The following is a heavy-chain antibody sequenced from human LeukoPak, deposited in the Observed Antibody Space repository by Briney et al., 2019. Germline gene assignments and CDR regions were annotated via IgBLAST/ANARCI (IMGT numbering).Heavy chain of an antibody. J-gene: IGHJ6*02. CDR2: ISYDGSNK. D-gene: IGHD1-7*01. CDR3: ARVYGTIGPYYYGMDV. V-gene: IGHV3-30*04. CDR1: GFTFSSYA. Sequence: GGSLRLSCAASGFTFSSYAMHWVRQAPGKGLEWVAVISYDGSNKYYADSVKGRFTISRDNSKNTLYLQMNSLRAEDTAVYYCARVYGTIGPYYYGMDVWGQGTLLTVSS.